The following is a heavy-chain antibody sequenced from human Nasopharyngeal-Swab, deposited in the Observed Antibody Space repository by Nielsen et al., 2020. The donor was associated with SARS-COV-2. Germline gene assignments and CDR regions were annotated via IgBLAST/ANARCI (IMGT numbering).Heavy chain of an antibody. Sequence: ASVKVSCKTSGYTFTGYYIQWVRQAPGQGLEWMGRINPNSGATKSAQRFQGRVTMTSDTSISTAYMDLSSLTSDDTVLYYCAREHPTTRASDYWGQGTLVTVSS. D-gene: IGHD4-11*01. CDR1: GYTFTGYY. CDR3: AREHPTTRASDY. J-gene: IGHJ4*02. V-gene: IGHV1-2*05. CDR2: INPNSGAT.